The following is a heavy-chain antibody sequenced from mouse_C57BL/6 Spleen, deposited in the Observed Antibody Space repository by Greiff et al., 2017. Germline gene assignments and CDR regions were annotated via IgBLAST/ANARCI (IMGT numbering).Heavy chain of an antibody. V-gene: IGHV1-18*01. CDR2: INPNNGGT. Sequence: VQLKESGPELVKPGASVKIPCKASGYTFTDYNMDWVKQSHGKSLEWIGDINPNNGGTIYNQKFKGKATLTVDKSSSTAYMELRSLTSEDTAVYYCARDDPDGVAYWGQGTLVTVSA. CDR1: GYTFTDYN. J-gene: IGHJ3*01. CDR3: ARDDPDGVAY.